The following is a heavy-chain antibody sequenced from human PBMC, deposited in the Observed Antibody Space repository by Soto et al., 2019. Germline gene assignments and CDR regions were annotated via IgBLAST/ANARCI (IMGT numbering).Heavy chain of an antibody. CDR2: IKSKTDGGTT. CDR1: GFTFSNAW. CDR3: YTIKRGTTGTLGY. D-gene: IGHD1-1*01. V-gene: IGHV3-15*01. Sequence: PGGSLRLSCAASGFTFSNAWMSWVRQAPGKGLEWVGRIKSKTDGGTTDYAAPVKGRFTISRDDSKNTLYLQMNSLKTEDTAVYYCYTIKRGTTGTLGYWGQGTLVTVSS. J-gene: IGHJ4*02.